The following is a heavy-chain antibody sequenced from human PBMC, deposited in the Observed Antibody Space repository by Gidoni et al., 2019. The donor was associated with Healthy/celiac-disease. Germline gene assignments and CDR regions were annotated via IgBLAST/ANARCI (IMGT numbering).Heavy chain of an antibody. CDR3: ARESTVTFLFDY. CDR2: IYYSGST. V-gene: IGHV4-59*01. CDR1: GGSISSYY. J-gene: IGHJ4*02. Sequence: QVQLQESGPGLVKPSETLSLTCTVSGGSISSYYWSWIRQPPGKGLEWIGYIYYSGSTNYNPSLKSRVTISVDTSKNQFSLKLSSVTAADTAVYYCARESTVTFLFDYWGQGTLVTVSS. D-gene: IGHD4-17*01.